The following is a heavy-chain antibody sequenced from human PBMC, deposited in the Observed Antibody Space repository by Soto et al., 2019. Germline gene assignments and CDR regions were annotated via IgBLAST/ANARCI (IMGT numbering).Heavy chain of an antibody. CDR3: ARGGYYDNTWGKLSHYGLDV. V-gene: IGHV1-3*01. CDR2: IHASNGNT. Sequence: VASVKVSCKASGYTFNTYAIHWVRQAPGQRLEWMGLIHASNGNTRYSQKFQGRVTMTRDTSTSTVYMELSSLRSEDTAVYYCARGGYYDNTWGKLSHYGLDVWGQGTSVTVSS. D-gene: IGHD3-16*01. J-gene: IGHJ6*02. CDR1: GYTFNTYA.